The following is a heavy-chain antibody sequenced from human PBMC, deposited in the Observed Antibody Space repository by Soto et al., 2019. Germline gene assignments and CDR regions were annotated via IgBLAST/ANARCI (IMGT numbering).Heavy chain of an antibody. V-gene: IGHV4-59*01. D-gene: IGHD3-10*01. CDR2: VHNSGTT. CDR3: ARRWSGTDY. J-gene: IGHJ4*02. CDR1: GGSISIYY. Sequence: QVHLQESGPGLVKPSETLSLTCTVSGGSISIYYWNWIRQPPGKGLEWIGYVHNSGTTSYNPSLGSRVTMSLDTSKNQFPLRLTSVTAADTAVYYCARRWSGTDYWGQGTLVTVSS.